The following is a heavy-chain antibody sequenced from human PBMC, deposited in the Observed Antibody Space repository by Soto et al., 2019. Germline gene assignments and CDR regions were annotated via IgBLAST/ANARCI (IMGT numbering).Heavy chain of an antibody. V-gene: IGHV1-69*08. D-gene: IGHD3-10*02. J-gene: IGHJ6*03. CDR3: ARDMFRGGNYYYYCMYV. Sequence: QVQLVQSGAEVKKPGSSVKVSCKASGGTFSSYTISWVRQAPGQGLEWMGRIIPILGIANYAQKFQGRVTITADKSTSTAYMELSSLRSEDTAVYYCARDMFRGGNYYYYCMYVWGKGTTVTVSS. CDR2: IIPILGIA. CDR1: GGTFSSYT.